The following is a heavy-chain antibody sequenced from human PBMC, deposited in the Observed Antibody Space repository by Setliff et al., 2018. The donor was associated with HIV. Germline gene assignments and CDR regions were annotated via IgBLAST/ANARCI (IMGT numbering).Heavy chain of an antibody. Sequence: PSETLSLTCTVSGGSISSSSYYWGWIRQPPGKGPEWIGYIYHRGRPYYNPSLKNRLTLSVDKSKNHFPLRMTSVTAADAVVYYCAILYTNNGSWYFDPWGQGTLVTVSS. J-gene: IGHJ5*02. CDR2: IYHRGRP. CDR3: AILYTNNGSWYFDP. D-gene: IGHD3-10*01. CDR1: GGSISSSSYY. V-gene: IGHV4-39*06.